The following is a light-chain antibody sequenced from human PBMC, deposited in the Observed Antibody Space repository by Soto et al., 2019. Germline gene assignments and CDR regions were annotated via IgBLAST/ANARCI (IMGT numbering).Light chain of an antibody. J-gene: IGKJ1*01. CDR3: QHYNSYSEA. Sequence: IQMTQSPSTLSASVGDTVTLSCRASLAISVSLAWYRQKPGKAPNLPIYDASTLQEGVPSRFSGSGSGTEFTLTISSLQPDDFATYYCQHYNSYSEAFGQGTKVDIK. CDR1: LAISVS. CDR2: DAS. V-gene: IGKV1-5*01.